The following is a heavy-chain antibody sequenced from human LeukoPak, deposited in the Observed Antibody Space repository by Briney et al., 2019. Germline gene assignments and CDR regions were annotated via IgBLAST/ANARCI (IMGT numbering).Heavy chain of an antibody. Sequence: GASVKVSCKASGGTFSGYAISWVRQAPGQGLEWMGGIIPIFGTANYAQKFQGRVTITTDESTSTAYMELSSLRSEDTAVYYCARGRGRVSYYFDYWGQGTLVTVSS. CDR2: IIPIFGTA. V-gene: IGHV1-69*05. D-gene: IGHD1-26*01. CDR1: GGTFSGYA. CDR3: ARGRGRVSYYFDY. J-gene: IGHJ4*02.